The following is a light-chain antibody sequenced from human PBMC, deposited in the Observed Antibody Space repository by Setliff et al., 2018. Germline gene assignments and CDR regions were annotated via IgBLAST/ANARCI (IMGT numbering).Light chain of an antibody. CDR1: SRDVGGYNF. CDR2: DVT. V-gene: IGLV2-14*03. Sequence: QSGLTQPAAVSGSPGQSIAISCTGTSRDVGGYNFVSWYQHHPDKAPKLLIYDVTVRPSGVSDRFSGSKSGNTASLTISGLQAEDEADYYCLSYTSDTTHAVFGGGTQLTVL. J-gene: IGLJ2*01. CDR3: LSYTSDTTHAV.